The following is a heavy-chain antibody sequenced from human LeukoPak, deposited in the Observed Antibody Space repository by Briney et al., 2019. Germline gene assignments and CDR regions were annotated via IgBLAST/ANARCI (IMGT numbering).Heavy chain of an antibody. CDR3: AASRDGYNYGFDY. Sequence: ASVKVSCKASGYTFTGYYMHWVRQAPGQGLEWMGRINPNSGGTNYAQKFQGRVTMTRDASISTAYMELSRLRSDDTAVYYCAASRDGYNYGFDYWGQGTLVTVSS. V-gene: IGHV1-2*06. D-gene: IGHD5-24*01. J-gene: IGHJ4*02. CDR1: GYTFTGYY. CDR2: INPNSGGT.